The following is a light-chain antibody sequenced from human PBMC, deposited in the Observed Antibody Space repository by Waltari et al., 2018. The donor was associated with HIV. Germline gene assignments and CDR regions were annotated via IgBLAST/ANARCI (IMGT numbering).Light chain of an antibody. CDR1: SSDVAGYNY. Sequence: QSALTQPASVSGSPGPSITISCTGTSSDVAGYNYVSWYQQHPGKAPKLMIYEVSNRPSGVSNRFSGSKSGNTASLTISGLQAEDEADYYCSSYTSSSTYVFGTGTKVTVL. V-gene: IGLV2-14*01. J-gene: IGLJ1*01. CDR3: SSYTSSSTYV. CDR2: EVS.